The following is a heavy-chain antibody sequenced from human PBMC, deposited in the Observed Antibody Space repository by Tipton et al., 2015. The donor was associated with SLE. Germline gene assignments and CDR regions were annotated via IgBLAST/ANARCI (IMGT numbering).Heavy chain of an antibody. CDR1: GGSISRNY. Sequence: TLSLTCTVSGGSISRNYWSWIRQPPGKGLEWIGDISYRGSTKYNPSLKSRVTISLDTSKNQFSLKLSSVTAAGTAVYYCARRPANNSQFDSWGQGTLVTVSS. V-gene: IGHV4-59*01. D-gene: IGHD2-15*01. CDR2: ISYRGST. J-gene: IGHJ4*02. CDR3: ARRPANNSQFDS.